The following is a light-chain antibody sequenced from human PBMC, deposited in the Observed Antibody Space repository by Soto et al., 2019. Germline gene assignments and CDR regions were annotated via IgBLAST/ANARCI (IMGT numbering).Light chain of an antibody. Sequence: DIQMTQSPSTLSASVGDRVTITCRASQSISSWLAWYQQKPGKAPKLLIYKASSLESGVPSRFSGSGSGTEFTLTISSLQPDDFATYYCQKYKSAPRTFGQGTKVEI. CDR1: QSISSW. CDR3: QKYKSAPRT. J-gene: IGKJ1*01. V-gene: IGKV1-5*03. CDR2: KAS.